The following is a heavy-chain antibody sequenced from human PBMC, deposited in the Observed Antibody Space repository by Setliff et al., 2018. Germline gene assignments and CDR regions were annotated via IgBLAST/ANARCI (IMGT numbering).Heavy chain of an antibody. CDR1: GYIFNTFG. Sequence: PGASVKVSCKASGYIFNTFGISWVRRAPGQGLEWIGWISPYNGDTKYAQKLQDRVTMTIDTSTSTAYVEVRSLRSDDTALYYCARSPPNRGVGQGHHMDVWGKGTSVTVSS. J-gene: IGHJ6*03. V-gene: IGHV1-18*01. D-gene: IGHD1-26*01. CDR2: ISPYNGDT. CDR3: ARSPPNRGVGQGHHMDV.